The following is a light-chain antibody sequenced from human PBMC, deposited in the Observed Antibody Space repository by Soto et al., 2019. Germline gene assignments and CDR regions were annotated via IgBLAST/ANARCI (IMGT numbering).Light chain of an antibody. CDR1: QNINNW. J-gene: IGKJ1*01. CDR2: KAS. Sequence: DIQKTQSTSTLPASVGDRVTITCRASQNINNWLAWYQQKPGKGPSLLIYKASNLESGVSSRFSGSGSGTEFTLTISSLQPDDIGTYYCQQNNRYPWTFGQGTKVAIK. CDR3: QQNNRYPWT. V-gene: IGKV1-5*03.